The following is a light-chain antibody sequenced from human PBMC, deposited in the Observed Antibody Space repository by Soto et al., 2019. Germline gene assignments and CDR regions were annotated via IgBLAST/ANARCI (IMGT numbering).Light chain of an antibody. CDR1: QSINSW. Sequence: DIQMTQSPSTLSASVGDRVTITCRASQSINSWVAWFQQKPGKAPKVLIYDASTLESGVPSRFSGSGSGTEFTLTIDSLQPDDFATYYCQRYNAFSQTFGQGTKVEI. V-gene: IGKV1-5*01. J-gene: IGKJ1*01. CDR3: QRYNAFSQT. CDR2: DAS.